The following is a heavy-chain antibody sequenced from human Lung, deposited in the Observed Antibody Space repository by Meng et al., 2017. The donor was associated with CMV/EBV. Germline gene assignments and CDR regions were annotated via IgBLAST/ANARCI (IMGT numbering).Heavy chain of an antibody. CDR1: AGPLDSGAYC. J-gene: IGHJ5*01. Sequence: VAAGPLDSGAYCCSWIRQHPEKGLEWIGYTYYDGSTHYTPSLRSRAAISVDTSKNQFSLRLTSVTAADTAVYYCARQAPDDWFDPWGQGALVTVSS. V-gene: IGHV4-31*02. CDR3: ARQAPDDWFDP. CDR2: TYYDGST.